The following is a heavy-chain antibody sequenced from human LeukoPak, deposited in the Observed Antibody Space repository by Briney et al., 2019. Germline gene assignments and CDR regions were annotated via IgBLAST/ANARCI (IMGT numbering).Heavy chain of an antibody. Sequence: KPSETLSLTCTVSGASISSYYWNWIRQPPGKGLEWIGYGSYSGSTDYNPSLKSRVTISVDTPKNQFSLKLSSVTAADTAVYYCARAYGSYSFDYWGQGTLVTVSS. J-gene: IGHJ4*02. CDR2: GSYSGST. D-gene: IGHD1-26*01. V-gene: IGHV4-59*01. CDR1: GASISSYY. CDR3: ARAYGSYSFDY.